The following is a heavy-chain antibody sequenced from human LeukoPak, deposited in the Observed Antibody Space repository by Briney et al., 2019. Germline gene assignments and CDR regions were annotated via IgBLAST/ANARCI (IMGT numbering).Heavy chain of an antibody. Sequence: GASVKVSCKASGYTFTGYYMHWVRQAPGQGLEWMGWINPNSGGTNYAQKFQGRVTMTRDTSISTVYMELSRLRSDDTAVYYCARVYYYDSSGYSGPDDAFDIWGQGAMVTVSS. CDR2: INPNSGGT. CDR1: GYTFTGYY. D-gene: IGHD3-22*01. V-gene: IGHV1-2*02. J-gene: IGHJ3*02. CDR3: ARVYYYDSSGYSGPDDAFDI.